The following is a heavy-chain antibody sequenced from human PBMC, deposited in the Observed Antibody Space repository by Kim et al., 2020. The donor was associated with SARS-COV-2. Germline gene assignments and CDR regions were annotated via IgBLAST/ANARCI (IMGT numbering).Heavy chain of an antibody. V-gene: IGHV3-23*01. D-gene: IGHD1-26*01. Sequence: GSTYSADSVKGRFTISKDHSKNTLYLQMNSLRAEDTAVYYCAKDQWELLYWGQGTLVTVSS. CDR2: GST. J-gene: IGHJ4*02. CDR3: AKDQWELLY.